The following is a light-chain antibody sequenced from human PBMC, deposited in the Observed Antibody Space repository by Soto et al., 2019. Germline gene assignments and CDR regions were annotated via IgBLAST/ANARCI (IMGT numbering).Light chain of an antibody. J-gene: IGKJ4*01. CDR2: KAS. CDR3: QQYNSYHS. Sequence: DIQMTQSPSTLSASVGDRVTITCRASQSISSWLAWYQQKPGKAPKLLIDKASSLESGVPSRFSGSGSGTEFTLTSSSLQPDDFATYYCQQYNSYHSFGGGTKVEIK. V-gene: IGKV1-5*03. CDR1: QSISSW.